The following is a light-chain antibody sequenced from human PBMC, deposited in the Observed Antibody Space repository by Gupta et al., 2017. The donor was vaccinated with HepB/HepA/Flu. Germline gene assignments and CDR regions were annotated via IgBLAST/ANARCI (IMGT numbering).Light chain of an antibody. CDR3: QRYGTSPF. CDR1: QSVSSNF. V-gene: IGKV3-20*01. Sequence: EIVLTQSPGTLSLSPGERATLSCRASQSVSSNFIAWYQQKPGQTPRLLIYGTSTRATGIPDRFSGSWSGTDFTLTISRLEPEDFAVYYWQRYGTSPFFGHGTKVEIK. J-gene: IGKJ3*01. CDR2: GTS.